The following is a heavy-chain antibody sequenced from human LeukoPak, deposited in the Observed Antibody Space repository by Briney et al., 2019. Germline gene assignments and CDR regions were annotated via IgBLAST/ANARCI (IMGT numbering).Heavy chain of an antibody. CDR2: ISPSGDTI. J-gene: IGHJ6*02. CDR3: ARDRYGLYY. D-gene: IGHD5-18*01. Sequence: GGSLRLSCAASGFTFSSYEMTWVRQAPGKGLEWVSYISPSGDTIYYAASVKGRFTISRDNAKNSLYLQLNSLRAEDTAVYYCARDRYGLYYWGQGTTVTVSS. V-gene: IGHV3-48*03. CDR1: GFTFSSYE.